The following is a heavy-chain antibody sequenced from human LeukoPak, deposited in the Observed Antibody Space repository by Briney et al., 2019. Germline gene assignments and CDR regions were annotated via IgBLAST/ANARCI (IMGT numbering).Heavy chain of an antibody. CDR3: TSEMATIAGDYYYMDV. V-gene: IGHV3-49*04. Sequence: GGSLRLSCAASGFTFSSYWMSWVRQAPGKGLEWVGFIRSKAYGGATEYAASVKGRFTISRDDSKSIAYLQMNSLKTEDTAVYYCTSEMATIAGDYYYMDVWGKGTTVTISS. J-gene: IGHJ6*03. CDR1: GFTFSSYW. CDR2: IRSKAYGGAT. D-gene: IGHD5-24*01.